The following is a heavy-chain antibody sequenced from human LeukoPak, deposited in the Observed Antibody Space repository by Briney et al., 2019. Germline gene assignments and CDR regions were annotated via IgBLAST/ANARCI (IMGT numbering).Heavy chain of an antibody. CDR3: ARLGRGAAAGIDF. CDR2: FNPTYDIP. V-gene: IGHV1-46*01. D-gene: IGHD6-13*01. CDR1: GYTFSNYC. J-gene: IGHJ4*02. Sequence: GASVKVSCKASGYTFSNYCMHWVRQAPGQGLEWMGIFNPTYDIPIYAQTFEGRVTMTRDMSTSTVYMELSTLRSDDTAVYYCARLGRGAAAGIDFWGQGTLVTVSS.